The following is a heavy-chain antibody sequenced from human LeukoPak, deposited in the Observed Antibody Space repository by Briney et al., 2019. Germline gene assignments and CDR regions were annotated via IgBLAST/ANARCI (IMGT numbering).Heavy chain of an antibody. Sequence: GGSLRLSCAASGFTFSSYAMHWVRQAPGKGLEYVSAISSNGGSTYYANSVKGRFTISRDNSKNTLYLQMNSLRAEDTAVYYCARHYYDSSGYPPAFDYWGQGTLVTVSS. J-gene: IGHJ4*02. D-gene: IGHD3-22*01. V-gene: IGHV3-64*01. CDR2: ISSNGGST. CDR1: GFTFSSYA. CDR3: ARHYYDSSGYPPAFDY.